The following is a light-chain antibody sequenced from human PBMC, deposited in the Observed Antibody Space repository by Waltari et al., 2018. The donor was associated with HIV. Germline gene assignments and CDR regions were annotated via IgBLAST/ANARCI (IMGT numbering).Light chain of an antibody. V-gene: IGLV2-14*01. CDR1: NSDIGGYNY. J-gene: IGLJ3*02. CDR2: EVT. Sequence: QSALTQPASVSGSPGQSITISCTGTNSDIGGYNYVSWYQQHPGKAPTLLIYEVTHVPSGISYRVSGSKSGNTASMTISGLQAEDEADYYCSSYTTTTTILFGGGTKVTVL. CDR3: SSYTTTTTIL.